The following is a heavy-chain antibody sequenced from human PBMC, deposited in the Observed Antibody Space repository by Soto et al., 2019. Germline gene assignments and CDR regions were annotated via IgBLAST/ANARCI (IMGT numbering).Heavy chain of an antibody. D-gene: IGHD1-26*01. V-gene: IGHV1-69*13. J-gene: IGHJ6*02. CDR1: GGTFSSYA. Sequence: VASVKVSCKASGGTFSSYAISWVRQAPGQGLEWMGGIIPIFSTPNYAQKFQGGVTITADESTSTAYMELSSLRSDDTAVYYCARVGGSYSYYYYGMDVWGQGTTVTVSS. CDR3: ARVGGSYSYYYYGMDV. CDR2: IIPIFSTP.